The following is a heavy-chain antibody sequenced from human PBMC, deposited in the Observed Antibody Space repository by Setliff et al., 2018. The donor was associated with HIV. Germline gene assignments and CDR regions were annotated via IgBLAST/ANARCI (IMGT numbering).Heavy chain of an antibody. Sequence: SETLSLTCTVSAGSISSYYWTWIRQPPGKGLEWIGYISTRGGTTYNPSLKSRVTTSVDTSKNQFSLKLSSVTAADTAVYYCARAFPMTTVVTQSGYGAFDIWGQGTMVTVSS. CDR2: ISTRGGT. CDR1: AGSISSYY. D-gene: IGHD4-17*01. CDR3: ARAFPMTTVVTQSGYGAFDI. V-gene: IGHV4-4*09. J-gene: IGHJ3*02.